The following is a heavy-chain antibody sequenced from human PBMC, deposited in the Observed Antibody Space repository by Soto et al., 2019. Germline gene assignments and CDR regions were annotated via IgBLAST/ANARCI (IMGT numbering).Heavy chain of an antibody. CDR1: GGSFSGYC. Sequence: PLEILSLTCAVYGGSFSGYCWSWIRQPPGKGLEWIGEINHSGSTNYNPSLKSRVTISVDTSKNQFSLKLSSVTAADTAVYYCARGPSMYYYDSSGSRRFDYWGQGTLVTVSS. CDR3: ARGPSMYYYDSSGSRRFDY. CDR2: INHSGST. D-gene: IGHD3-22*01. V-gene: IGHV4-34*01. J-gene: IGHJ4*02.